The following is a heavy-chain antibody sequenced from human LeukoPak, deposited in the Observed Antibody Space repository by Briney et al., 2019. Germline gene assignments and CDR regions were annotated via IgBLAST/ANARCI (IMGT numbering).Heavy chain of an antibody. V-gene: IGHV3-30*04. CDR2: VSAEGGRR. CDR3: VRDLSGHYSFAH. D-gene: IGHD4-17*01. CDR1: GFTFSRYA. J-gene: IGHJ4*02. Sequence: GGSLRLSCAASGFTFSRYAMNWVRRPPGKGLEWVTFVSAEGGRRYYADSVKGRFTISRDDSKNSLYLQMNSLRTEDTALYYCVRDLSGHYSFAHSGQGALVTVSS.